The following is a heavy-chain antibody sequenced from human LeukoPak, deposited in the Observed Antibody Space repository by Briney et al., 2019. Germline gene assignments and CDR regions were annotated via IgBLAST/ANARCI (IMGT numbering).Heavy chain of an antibody. CDR2: IYTNTGNP. J-gene: IGHJ4*02. D-gene: IGHD2-2*01. CDR3: AKQGPGYCSSTSCYGVDY. V-gene: IGHV7-4-1*02. CDR1: GYTFTSHA. Sequence: ASVKVSCKASGYTFTSHAMNWVRQAPGQGLEWMGWIYTNTGNPTYAQGFTGRFVFSLDTSVSTAYLQISSLKAEDTAVYYCAKQGPGYCSSTSCYGVDYWGQGTLVTVSS.